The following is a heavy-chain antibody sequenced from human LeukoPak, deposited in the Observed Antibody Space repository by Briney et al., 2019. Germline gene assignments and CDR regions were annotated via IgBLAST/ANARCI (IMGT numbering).Heavy chain of an antibody. Sequence: SETLSLTCAVYGGSFSGYYWSWIRQPPGKGLEWIGEINHSGSTNYNPSLKSRVTISVDTSKNQFSLKLSSVTAADTAVYYCARGLSGCSGGSCLYYYYGMDVWGQGTTVTVSS. J-gene: IGHJ6*02. CDR2: INHSGST. CDR1: GGSFSGYY. D-gene: IGHD2-15*01. V-gene: IGHV4-34*01. CDR3: ARGLSGCSGGSCLYYYYGMDV.